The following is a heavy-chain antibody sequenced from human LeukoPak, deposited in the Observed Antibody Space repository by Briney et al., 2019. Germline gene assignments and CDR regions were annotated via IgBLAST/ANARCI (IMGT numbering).Heavy chain of an antibody. CDR2: INQDGSEK. CDR3: AREVYSSGWNPFDY. V-gene: IGHV3-7*01. D-gene: IGHD6-19*01. CDR1: GFTLSRNW. Sequence: LGGSLRVSCEASGFTLSRNWLPWVRQAPGKGLEWVANINQDGSEKYYVDSVKGRFTISRDNAKNSLYLQMNSLRAEDTAVYYCAREVYSSGWNPFDYWGQGTLVTVSS. J-gene: IGHJ4*02.